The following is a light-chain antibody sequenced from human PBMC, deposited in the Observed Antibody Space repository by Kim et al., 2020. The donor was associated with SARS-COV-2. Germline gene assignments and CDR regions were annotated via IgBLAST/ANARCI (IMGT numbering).Light chain of an antibody. V-gene: IGKV1-39*01. CDR1: QSISIY. CDR2: AAS. J-gene: IGKJ3*01. Sequence: ASVGDRVTITCRASQSISIYLNWYQQKPGKAPKLLIYAASSLQSGVPSRISGSGSGTDFTLTISSLQPEDFATYYCQQSYSTPFTFGPGTKVDIK. CDR3: QQSYSTPFT.